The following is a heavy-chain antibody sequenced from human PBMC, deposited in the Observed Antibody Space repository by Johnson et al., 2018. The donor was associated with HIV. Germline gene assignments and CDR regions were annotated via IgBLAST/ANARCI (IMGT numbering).Heavy chain of an antibody. CDR1: GFTFSGYG. V-gene: IGHV3-66*01. Sequence: VQLVESGGGVVQPGRSLRLSCAASGFTFSGYGMHWVRQAPGKGLEWVSVLSSGGDTYYTDSVNGRFTISRDNSKNTLYLQMNSLRAEDTAVYYCARACRDGYTCDVFDIWGQGTMVTVSS. CDR3: ARACRDGYTCDVFDI. D-gene: IGHD5-24*01. CDR2: LSSGGDT. J-gene: IGHJ3*02.